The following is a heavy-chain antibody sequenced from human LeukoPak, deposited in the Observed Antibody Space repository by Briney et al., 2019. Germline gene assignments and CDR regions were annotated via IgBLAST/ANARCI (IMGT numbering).Heavy chain of an antibody. D-gene: IGHD2-2*01. CDR3: ARAGGYCSSTRCYDAFDI. V-gene: IGHV3-11*05. J-gene: IGHJ3*02. CDR1: GFSFSDKY. Sequence: PGGSLRLSCAASGFSFSDKYMAWIRQAPVKGLERVSYITSSSSYTNYADSVKGRFTISRDNAKNSLYLQMNSLRAEDTAVYYCARAGGYCSSTRCYDAFDIWGQGTMVTVSS. CDR2: ITSSSSYT.